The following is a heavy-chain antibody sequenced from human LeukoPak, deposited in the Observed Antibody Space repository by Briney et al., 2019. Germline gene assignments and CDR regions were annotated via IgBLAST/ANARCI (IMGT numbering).Heavy chain of an antibody. CDR1: GYTFTGYY. J-gene: IGHJ4*02. CDR3: ASLYYDFWSGYLDGFDY. V-gene: IGHV1-2*02. D-gene: IGHD3-3*01. CDR2: INPNSGGT. Sequence: ASVKVSCKASGYTFTGYYMHWVRQAPGQGLEWMGWINPNSGGTNYAQKFQGRVTMTRDTSISTAYMELSRLRSDDTAVYYCASLYYDFWSGYLDGFDYWGQGTLVTVSS.